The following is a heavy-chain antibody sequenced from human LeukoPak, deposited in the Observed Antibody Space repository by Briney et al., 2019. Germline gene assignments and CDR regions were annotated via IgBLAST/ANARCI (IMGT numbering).Heavy chain of an antibody. CDR2: IYHSGST. CDR1: GGSISSGGYY. J-gene: IGHJ4*02. CDR3: ARVSEYYFDY. Sequence: SETLSLTCTVSGGSISSGGYYWSWIRQHPGKGLEWIGYIYHSGSTYYNPSLKSRVTISVDRSKNQFSLKLSSVTAADTAVYYCARVSEYYFDYWGQGTLVTVSS. V-gene: IGHV4-30-2*01.